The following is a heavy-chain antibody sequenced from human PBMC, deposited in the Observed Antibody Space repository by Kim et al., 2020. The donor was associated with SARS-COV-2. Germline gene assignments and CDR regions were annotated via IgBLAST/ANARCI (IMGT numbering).Heavy chain of an antibody. CDR3: ASPMKYYDFWKE. D-gene: IGHD3-3*01. J-gene: IGHJ4*02. Sequence: YYNPSLKRRVTISVDTSKNQFSLKLSSVTAADTAVYYCASPMKYYDFWKEWGQGTLVTVSS. V-gene: IGHV4-39*07.